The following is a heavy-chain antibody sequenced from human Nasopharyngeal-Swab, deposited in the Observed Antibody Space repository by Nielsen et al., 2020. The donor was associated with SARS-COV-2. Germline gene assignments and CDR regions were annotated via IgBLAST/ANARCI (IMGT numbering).Heavy chain of an antibody. D-gene: IGHD5-12*01. V-gene: IGHV3-23*01. CDR2: ISRADDST. J-gene: IGHJ6*02. CDR1: GFIFKNYA. CDR3: AKDRDSGDDCEEYYHYYGMDV. Sequence: GESLKISCSASGFIFKNYAINWVRQAPGRGLEWVCAISRADDSTKYADSVKGRFTISRDNSKNTLDLQMNSLRAEDTAIYYCAKDRDSGDDCEEYYHYYGMDVWGQGAPVTVSS.